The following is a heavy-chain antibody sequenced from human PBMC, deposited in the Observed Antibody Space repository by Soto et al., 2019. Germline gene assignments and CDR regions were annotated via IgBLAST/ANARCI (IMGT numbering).Heavy chain of an antibody. D-gene: IGHD4-17*01. CDR1: GSTFSNYW. CDR3: ATAVWGYGDFHFDY. CDR2: IKQDGSEK. Sequence: PGGSLRLSCAASGSTFSNYWMSWVRQAPGKGLEWVANIKQDGSEKHYVDSVKGRFTISRDNGKKSLYLQMNSLRAEDTAVYYCATAVWGYGDFHFDYWGQGTLVTVSS. V-gene: IGHV3-7*03. J-gene: IGHJ4*02.